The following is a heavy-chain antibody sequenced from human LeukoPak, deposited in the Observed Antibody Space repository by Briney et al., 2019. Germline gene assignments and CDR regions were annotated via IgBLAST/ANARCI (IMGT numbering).Heavy chain of an antibody. D-gene: IGHD6-13*01. Sequence: SVKVSCKASGGTFSSYAITCVRQAPGQGLEWMGRIIPIIGTANDAQKFQGRVTITTEESTSTAYMELSSLRSEDTAGYYCARSIAAAGTIDYWGQGTLVTVSS. J-gene: IGHJ4*02. CDR3: ARSIAAAGTIDY. V-gene: IGHV1-69*05. CDR1: GGTFSSYA. CDR2: IIPIIGTA.